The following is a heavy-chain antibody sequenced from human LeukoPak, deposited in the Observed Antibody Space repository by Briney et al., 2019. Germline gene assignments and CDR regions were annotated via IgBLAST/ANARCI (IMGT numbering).Heavy chain of an antibody. CDR3: AREACDYDSSGYLDY. J-gene: IGHJ4*02. D-gene: IGHD3-22*01. CDR1: GGTFSSYA. Sequence: SVKVSCKASGGTFSSYAISWVRQAPGQGLEWMGGIIPIFGTANYAQKFQGRVTITADESTSTAYMELSSLRSEDTAVYYCAREACDYDSSGYLDYWGQGTLVTVSS. CDR2: IIPIFGTA. V-gene: IGHV1-69*01.